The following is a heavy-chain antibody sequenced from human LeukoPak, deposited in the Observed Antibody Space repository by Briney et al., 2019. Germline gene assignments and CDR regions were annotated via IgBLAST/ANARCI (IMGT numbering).Heavy chain of an antibody. CDR3: ARGRYYYDP. V-gene: IGHV4-34*01. Sequence: PSETLSLTCAVYGGSFSGYYWSWIRQPPGKGLEWIGEINHSGSTNYNPSLKRRVTISVDTSKNQFSLKLSSLTPADTAVYYCARGRYYYDPWGQGTLVTVSS. CDR2: INHSGST. D-gene: IGHD3-22*01. CDR1: GGSFSGYY. J-gene: IGHJ4*02.